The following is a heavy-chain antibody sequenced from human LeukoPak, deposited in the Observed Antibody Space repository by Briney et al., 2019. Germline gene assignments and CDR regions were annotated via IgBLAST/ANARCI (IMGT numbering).Heavy chain of an antibody. CDR3: AQIVVARPQPDY. Sequence: PGGSLRLSCAASGFTFSSYGMHWVRQAPGKGLEWVAVISYDGSNKYYADSVKGRFTISRDNSKNTLYLQMNSLRAEDTAVYYCAQIVVARPQPDYWGQGTLVTVSS. J-gene: IGHJ4*02. V-gene: IGHV3-30*18. D-gene: IGHD3-22*01. CDR2: ISYDGSNK. CDR1: GFTFSSYG.